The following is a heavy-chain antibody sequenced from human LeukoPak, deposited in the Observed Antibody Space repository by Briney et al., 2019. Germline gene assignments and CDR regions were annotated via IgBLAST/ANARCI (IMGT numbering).Heavy chain of an antibody. CDR3: ARRYCSSTSCYPNWFDP. J-gene: IGHJ5*02. CDR2: IYPGDSDT. CDR1: GYSFTSYW. D-gene: IGHD2-2*01. Sequence: GESLKISCKGSGYSFTSYWIGWVRQLPGKGLEWMGIIYPGDSDTRYSPSFQGQVTISADKSISTAYLQWSSLKASDTAMYYCARRYCSSTSCYPNWFDPWGQGTLVTVPS. V-gene: IGHV5-51*01.